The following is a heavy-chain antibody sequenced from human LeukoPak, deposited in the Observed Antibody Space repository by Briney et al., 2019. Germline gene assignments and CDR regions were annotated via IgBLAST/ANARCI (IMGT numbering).Heavy chain of an antibody. CDR3: TRDPSRSDDGDY. D-gene: IGHD3-3*01. V-gene: IGHV1-69*13. CDR2: IIPMFGAP. Sequence: SVKVSCKASGGTFSTYAISWVRQAPGQGFEWIGGIIPMFGAPKYALKFQGRVTVTADESTSTLHMELSSVTSEDTAVYYCTRDPSRSDDGDYWGQGTLVIVSS. CDR1: GGTFSTYA. J-gene: IGHJ4*02.